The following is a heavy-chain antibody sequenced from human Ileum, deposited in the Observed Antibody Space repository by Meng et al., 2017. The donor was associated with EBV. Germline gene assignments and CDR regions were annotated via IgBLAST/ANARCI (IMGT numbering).Heavy chain of an antibody. CDR3: ALGGVQGVHFDY. V-gene: IGHV1-18*01. Sequence: VPLVPSAAEVQTPGASVPFSCQASVYTFPIYGISWVRPPPQHVLSLMGLLSAYTGNTNYAQKLQGRVTMTTYTSTSTAYMELRSLRSDDTAVYYCALGGVQGVHFDYWGQGTLFTVSS. D-gene: IGHD3-10*01. CDR2: LSAYTGNT. CDR1: VYTFPIYG. J-gene: IGHJ4*02.